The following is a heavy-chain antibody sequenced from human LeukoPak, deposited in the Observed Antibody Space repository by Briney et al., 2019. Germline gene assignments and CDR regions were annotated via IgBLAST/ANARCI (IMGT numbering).Heavy chain of an antibody. D-gene: IGHD2-8*01. Sequence: GGSLRLSCAASGFTFSSYAMSWVRQAPGKGLGWGSAISGGGGSTYYADSVKGRFTTSRDNTKNTLYLQMNSLRAEDTAVYYCAKASLYCTNGVCYSWAFDIWGQGTMVTVSS. V-gene: IGHV3-23*01. CDR3: AKASLYCTNGVCYSWAFDI. J-gene: IGHJ3*02. CDR2: ISGGGGST. CDR1: GFTFSSYA.